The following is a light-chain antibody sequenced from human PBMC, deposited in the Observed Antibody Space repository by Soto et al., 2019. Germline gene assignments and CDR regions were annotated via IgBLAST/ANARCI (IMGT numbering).Light chain of an antibody. Sequence: QLVLPQSPSASASLGASVKLTCTLSSGHSTYAIAWHQQQPEKGPRYLMKLNSDGSHSKGDGIPDRFSGSSSGAERYLSISSLQSADEADYYCQTWVTGPPWVVVGGTKVTVL. CDR2: LNSDGSH. J-gene: IGLJ3*02. V-gene: IGLV4-69*01. CDR3: QTWVTGPPWV. CDR1: SGHSTYA.